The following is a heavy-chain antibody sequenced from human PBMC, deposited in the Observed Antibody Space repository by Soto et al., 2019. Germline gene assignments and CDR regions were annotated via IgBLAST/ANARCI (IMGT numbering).Heavy chain of an antibody. J-gene: IGHJ6*02. V-gene: IGHV1-69*01. CDR1: GGAFSSYD. CDR3: ARGLTEGYFGMDV. CDR2: IIPLFGTT. Sequence: QVQLVQSGAEVKKPGSSVKVSCKTSGGAFSSYDISWVRQAPAQGLEWMGGIIPLFGTTNYAQKFQGRVTLTADESTSTVYMNLYSLRYEDTAVYYCARGLTEGYFGMDVWGQGTTVTVSS.